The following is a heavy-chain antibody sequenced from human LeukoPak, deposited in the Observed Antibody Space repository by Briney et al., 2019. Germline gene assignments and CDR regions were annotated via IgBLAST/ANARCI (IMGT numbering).Heavy chain of an antibody. CDR1: GFTFNSFS. V-gene: IGHV3-48*02. J-gene: IGHJ4*02. Sequence: GGSLRLSCAASGFTFNSFSMNWVRQAPGKGLEWVSYISSISTIVYYAGSVKGRFTISRDNAKNSLYLQMNSLRDEDTAVYYCARDLHSGAYTFDYWGQGTLVTVSS. CDR3: ARDLHSGAYTFDY. D-gene: IGHD1-26*01. CDR2: ISSISTIV.